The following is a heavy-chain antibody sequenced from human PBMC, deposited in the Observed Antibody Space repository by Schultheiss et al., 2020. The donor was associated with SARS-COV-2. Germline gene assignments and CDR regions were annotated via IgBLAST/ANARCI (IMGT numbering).Heavy chain of an antibody. D-gene: IGHD2-15*01. Sequence: ASVKVSCKASGYTFTSYYMHWVRQAPGKGLEWMGGFDPEDGETIYAQKFQGRVTMTRNTSISTAYMELSSLRSEDTAVYYCAREVVVVAAGMDVWGQGTTVTVSS. CDR1: GYTFTSYY. J-gene: IGHJ6*02. V-gene: IGHV1-24*01. CDR2: FDPEDGET. CDR3: AREVVVVAAGMDV.